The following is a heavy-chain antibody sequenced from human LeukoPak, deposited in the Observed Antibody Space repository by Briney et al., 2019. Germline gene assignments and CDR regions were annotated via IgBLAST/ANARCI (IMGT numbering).Heavy chain of an antibody. V-gene: IGHV3-48*01. J-gene: IGHJ4*02. CDR1: GFPFIEYS. CDR2: IGIDSGNT. Sequence: GGSLRLSCTASGFPFIEYSMNWVRQAPGEGLEWISYIGIDSGNTKYADSVRGRFTIAADKAKNSLYLQMNSLRVEDTAVYYCARDHNYAFDNWGQGTLVSVAS. CDR3: ARDHNYAFDN. D-gene: IGHD1-1*01.